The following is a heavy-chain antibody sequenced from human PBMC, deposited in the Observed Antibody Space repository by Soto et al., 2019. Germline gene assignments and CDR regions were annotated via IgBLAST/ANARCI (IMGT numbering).Heavy chain of an antibody. Sequence: EVQLLESGGGLVQPGGSLRLSCTASGFDFSAYAMSWVRQAPGKGLEWVSAITGRGDTTDYADSVKGRFTISRDNSKTTLYLQMSSLRAEDTDVYYGAKDLGAAGAFDYWGQGTLVTVS. J-gene: IGHJ4*02. CDR2: ITGRGDTT. V-gene: IGHV3-23*01. CDR1: GFDFSAYA. D-gene: IGHD6-25*01. CDR3: AKDLGAAGAFDY.